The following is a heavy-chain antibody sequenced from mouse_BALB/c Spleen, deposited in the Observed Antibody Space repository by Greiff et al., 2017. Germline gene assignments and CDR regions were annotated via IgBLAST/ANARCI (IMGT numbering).Heavy chain of an antibody. V-gene: IGHV3-6*02. CDR1: VYSITSGYY. CDR2: ISYDGSN. J-gene: IGHJ4*01. D-gene: IGHD3-1*01. CDR3: ARSGGDY. Sequence: ESGPGLVKPSQSLSLTCSVTVYSITSGYYWNWIRQFPGNKLEWMGYISYDGSNNYNPSLKNRISITRDTSKNQFFLKLNSVTTEDTATYYCARSGGDYWGQGTSVTVSS.